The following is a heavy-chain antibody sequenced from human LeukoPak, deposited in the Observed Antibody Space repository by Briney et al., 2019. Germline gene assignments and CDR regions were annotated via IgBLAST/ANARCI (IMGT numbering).Heavy chain of an antibody. CDR3: ARDHKQWLVPDY. J-gene: IGHJ4*02. D-gene: IGHD6-19*01. V-gene: IGHV4-4*02. Sequence: SGTLSLTCAVSGGSISGTNWWSWVRQPPGKGLEWIGEIYHDGSTNYNPSLKSRVTISVDKSKSQFSLRLTSVTAADTAVYYCARDHKQWLVPDYWGQGTLVTVSS. CDR2: IYHDGST. CDR1: GGSISGTNW.